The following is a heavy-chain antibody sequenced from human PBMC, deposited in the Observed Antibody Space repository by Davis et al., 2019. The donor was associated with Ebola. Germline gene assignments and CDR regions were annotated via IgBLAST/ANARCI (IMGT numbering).Heavy chain of an antibody. CDR2: ISSNGGST. CDR1: GFTFSSYG. V-gene: IGHV3-64*01. CDR3: AKLGGTAMPAEDY. D-gene: IGHD5-18*01. Sequence: GESLKISCAASGFTFSSYGMHWVRQAPGKGLEYVSAISSNGGSTYYANSVKGRFTISRDNSKNTLYLQMNSLRAEDTAVYYCAKLGGTAMPAEDYWGQGTLVTVSS. J-gene: IGHJ4*02.